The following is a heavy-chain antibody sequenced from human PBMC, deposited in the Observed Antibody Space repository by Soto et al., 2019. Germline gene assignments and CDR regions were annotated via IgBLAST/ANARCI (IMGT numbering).Heavy chain of an antibody. Sequence: QVQLQQWGAGLLKPSETLSLTCAVYGGSFSGYSWSWIRQPPGKGLEWIGEINHSGSTNYNPSLKSRVTISVDTSKNQFSLKLSSVTAADTAVYYCARSVDIVAKVFDYWGPGTLVTVSS. J-gene: IGHJ4*02. V-gene: IGHV4-34*01. CDR1: GGSFSGYS. D-gene: IGHD5-12*01. CDR3: ARSVDIVAKVFDY. CDR2: INHSGST.